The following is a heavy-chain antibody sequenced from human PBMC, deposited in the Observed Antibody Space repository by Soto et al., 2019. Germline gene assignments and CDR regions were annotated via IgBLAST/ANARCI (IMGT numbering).Heavy chain of an antibody. V-gene: IGHV5-51*01. J-gene: IGHJ2*01. D-gene: IGHD2-2*01. Sequence: GESLKISCKGFGYRFSNSWIGWARQMPGKGLEWMGIIYPGDSQTRDSPSFQGHVSISVDTSVNTVYLQWSSLTPSDSAMYYCARQTEGSRLKEYFDFWGRGTLVTVSS. CDR2: IYPGDSQT. CDR3: ARQTEGSRLKEYFDF. CDR1: GYRFSNSW.